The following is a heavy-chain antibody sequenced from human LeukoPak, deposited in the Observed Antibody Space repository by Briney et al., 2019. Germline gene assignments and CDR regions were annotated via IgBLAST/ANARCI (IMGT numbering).Heavy chain of an antibody. CDR3: ARLGSYLDY. D-gene: IGHD3-9*01. V-gene: IGHV3-30*02. CDR1: GVSLSSHG. Sequence: PGGSLRLSCGVSGVSLSSHGMHWVRQAPGKGLEWITFIWSDGSSEYYADSLRGRFTVSRDNSKNTLYLQMNSLRAEDTAVYYCARLGSYLDYWGQGTLVTVSS. CDR2: IWSDGSSE. J-gene: IGHJ4*02.